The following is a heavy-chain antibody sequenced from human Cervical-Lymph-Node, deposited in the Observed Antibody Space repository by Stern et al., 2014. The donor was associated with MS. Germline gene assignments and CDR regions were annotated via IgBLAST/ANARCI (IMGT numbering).Heavy chain of an antibody. J-gene: IGHJ3*01. CDR2: INHSGST. CDR1: GGSISSGGSS. Sequence: QVQLVESGSGQAKPSQTLSLTCAVSGGSISSGGSSWNWIRQPPGKGLEWIGVINHSGSTYYNPSLKGRVFISVDTSKNQFALNLRSVTAADTAVYYCARGGVIYTQDRNGFDVWGQGTMVTVSS. V-gene: IGHV4-30-2*01. CDR3: ARGGVIYTQDRNGFDV. D-gene: IGHD2-21*01.